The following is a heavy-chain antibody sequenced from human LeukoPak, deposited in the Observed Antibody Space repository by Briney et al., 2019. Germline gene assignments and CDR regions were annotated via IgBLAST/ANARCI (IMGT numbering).Heavy chain of an antibody. CDR3: ARSHSSGWNLFHY. Sequence: SETLSLTCTVSGGSVSSSSYFWGWIRQPPGKGLQWIGSLYYSGSTYYNPSLKSRVTISVDTAKNQFSLKLSSVTAADTAVYYCARSHSSGWNLFHYWGQGTLVTVSS. V-gene: IGHV4-39*01. J-gene: IGHJ4*02. CDR2: LYYSGST. D-gene: IGHD6-19*01. CDR1: GGSVSSSSYF.